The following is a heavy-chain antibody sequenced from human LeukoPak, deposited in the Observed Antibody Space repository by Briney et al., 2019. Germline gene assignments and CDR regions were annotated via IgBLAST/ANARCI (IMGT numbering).Heavy chain of an antibody. J-gene: IGHJ6*03. V-gene: IGHV1-18*01. CDR2: ISGYNGDT. CDR3: ARDHTQPVITMIVVTNYYYYMDV. Sequence: ASVKVSCKTFGYPFSSCGINWVRQAPGQGLEWMGWISGYNGDTNYQGRVTMTTDTSTNTAYMDLRRLRSDDTAVYYCARDHTQPVITMIVVTNYYYYMDVWGKGTTVTVSS. D-gene: IGHD3-22*01. CDR1: GYPFSSCG.